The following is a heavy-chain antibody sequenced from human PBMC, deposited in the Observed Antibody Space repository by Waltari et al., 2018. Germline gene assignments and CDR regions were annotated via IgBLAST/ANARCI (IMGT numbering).Heavy chain of an antibody. CDR3: AKIVVATGYFDY. CDR1: GFTFRSYG. D-gene: IGHD5-12*01. CDR2: IRYDGSNK. Sequence: QVQLVESGGGVVQPGGSLRLSCAASGFTFRSYGMHWVRQAPGKGLEWVAFIRYDGSNKYYADSVKGRFTISRDNSKNTLYLQMNSLRAEDTAVYYCAKIVVATGYFDYWGQGTLVTVSS. J-gene: IGHJ4*02. V-gene: IGHV3-30*02.